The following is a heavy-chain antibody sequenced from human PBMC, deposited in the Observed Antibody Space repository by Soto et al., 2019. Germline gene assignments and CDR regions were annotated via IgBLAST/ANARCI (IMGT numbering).Heavy chain of an antibody. CDR2: ISGSGGTT. CDR3: ANRNYFDNFGSAYPYFDF. CDR1: GLIFSKYD. J-gene: IGHJ4*02. D-gene: IGHD3-9*01. Sequence: EVQLLESGGGTVQPGGPLRLSCTASGLIFSKYDMTWVRQAPGKGLDWVSTISGSGGTTYYADAVKGRFIVSRDNSKNTVYLQMNSLRVEDTVVYFCANRNYFDNFGSAYPYFDFWGQGRQITVSS. V-gene: IGHV3-23*01.